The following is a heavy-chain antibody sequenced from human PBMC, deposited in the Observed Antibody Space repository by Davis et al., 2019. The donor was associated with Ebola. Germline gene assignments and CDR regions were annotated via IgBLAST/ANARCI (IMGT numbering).Heavy chain of an antibody. CDR2: INPSGGST. V-gene: IGHV1-46*01. Sequence: AASVKVSCKASGYTFTSYYMHWVRQAPGQGLEWMGIINPSGGSTSYAQKFQGRVTITADKSTSTAYMELSSLRSEDTAVYYCATPYSSSSGYYYYYYGMDVWGQGTTVTVSS. CDR3: ATPYSSSSGYYYYYYGMDV. D-gene: IGHD6-6*01. CDR1: GYTFTSYY. J-gene: IGHJ6*02.